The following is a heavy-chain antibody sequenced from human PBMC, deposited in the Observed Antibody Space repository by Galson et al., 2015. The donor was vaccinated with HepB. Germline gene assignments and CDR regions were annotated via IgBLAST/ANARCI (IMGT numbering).Heavy chain of an antibody. CDR2: ISYDGSD. CDR1: GFAFSRYG. Sequence: SLRLSCAASGFAFSRYGMHWVRLAPGKGLEWVAFISYDGSDWYANSVKGRFTISRDDSKNTLYLQMNSLRPEDTALYYCANLGGRRFFFDYWGQGTLVTVSS. J-gene: IGHJ4*02. V-gene: IGHV3-30*18. D-gene: IGHD2-15*01. CDR3: ANLGGRRFFFDY.